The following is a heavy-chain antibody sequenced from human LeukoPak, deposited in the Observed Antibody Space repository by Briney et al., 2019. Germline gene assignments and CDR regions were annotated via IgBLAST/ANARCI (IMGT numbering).Heavy chain of an antibody. J-gene: IGHJ4*02. CDR1: GGSFSGYY. D-gene: IGHD3-3*01. Sequence: SETLSLTCAVYGGSFSGYYWSWIRQPPGKGLEWIGEINHSGSTNYNPSLKSRVTISVDTSKNQFSLKLSSVTAADTAVYYCARHLYKITIFGVVIPEYFDYWGQGTLVTVSS. V-gene: IGHV4-34*01. CDR2: INHSGST. CDR3: ARHLYKITIFGVVIPEYFDY.